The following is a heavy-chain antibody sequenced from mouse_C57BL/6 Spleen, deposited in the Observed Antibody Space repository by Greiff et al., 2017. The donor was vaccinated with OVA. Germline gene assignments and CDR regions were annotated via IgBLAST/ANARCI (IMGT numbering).Heavy chain of an antibody. CDR2: INPNNGGT. CDR3: ARGEGMPYYYAMDY. V-gene: IGHV1-26*01. D-gene: IGHD3-3*01. J-gene: IGHJ4*01. CDR1: GYTFTDYY. Sequence: VQLQQSGPELVKPGASVKISCKASGYTFTDYYMNWVKQSHGKSLEWIGDINPNNGGTSYNQKFKGKATLTVDKSSSTAYMELRSLTSEDSAVYYCARGEGMPYYYAMDYWGQGTSVTVSS.